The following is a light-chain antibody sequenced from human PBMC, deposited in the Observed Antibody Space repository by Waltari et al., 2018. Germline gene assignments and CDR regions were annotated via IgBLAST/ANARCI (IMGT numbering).Light chain of an antibody. CDR2: DVT. Sequence: QSALIQPASVSGSPGQSITLSCTGTNSDIGGYNYVPWYQHHPGRVPKLLIYDVTKQPSCVSDRFSGSKAGNTASLTISGLQAEDETDYYCSAYTSSSYLVFGGGTRLTVL. J-gene: IGLJ2*01. CDR1: NSDIGGYNY. V-gene: IGLV2-14*03. CDR3: SAYTSSSYLV.